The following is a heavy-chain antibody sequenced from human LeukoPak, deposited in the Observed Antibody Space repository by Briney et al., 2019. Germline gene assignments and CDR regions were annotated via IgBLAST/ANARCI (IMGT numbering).Heavy chain of an antibody. J-gene: IGHJ4*02. CDR3: ARSPLDGYNYLDY. Sequence: GGSLGLSCAASGLTVSTNPMHWVGQAPGTGLERVAVISYDGNAKYYADSVKGRFAISRDNPKNTLYLQMNSLRPEDTAVYYCARSPLDGYNYLDYWGQGTLVTVSS. CDR1: GLTVSTNP. D-gene: IGHD5-24*01. V-gene: IGHV3-30*09. CDR2: ISYDGNAK.